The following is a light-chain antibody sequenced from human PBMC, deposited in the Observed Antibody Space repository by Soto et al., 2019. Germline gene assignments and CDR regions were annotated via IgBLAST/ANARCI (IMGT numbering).Light chain of an antibody. CDR1: SSDIGSYNY. CDR3: SSYTTSDTLV. Sequence: QSVLTQPASVSESPGQSITISCTGTSSDIGSYNYVSWYQHHPGKAPKLILYEVTKRPSGVSNRFSGSKSGDTASLIISGLQAEDEADYFCSSYTTSDTLVFGGGTQLTVL. V-gene: IGLV2-14*01. J-gene: IGLJ7*01. CDR2: EVT.